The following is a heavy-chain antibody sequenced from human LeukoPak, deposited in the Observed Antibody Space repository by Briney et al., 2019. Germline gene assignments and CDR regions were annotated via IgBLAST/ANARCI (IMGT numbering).Heavy chain of an antibody. CDR3: ATHWGTYDSSGYLLDY. Sequence: ASVKVSCKVSGYTLTELSMHWVRQAPGEGLEWMGGFDPEDGETIYAQKFQGRVTMTEDTSTDTAYMELSSLRSEDTAVYYCATHWGTYDSSGYLLDYWGQGTLVTVSS. CDR2: FDPEDGET. J-gene: IGHJ4*02. CDR1: GYTLTELS. D-gene: IGHD3-22*01. V-gene: IGHV1-24*01.